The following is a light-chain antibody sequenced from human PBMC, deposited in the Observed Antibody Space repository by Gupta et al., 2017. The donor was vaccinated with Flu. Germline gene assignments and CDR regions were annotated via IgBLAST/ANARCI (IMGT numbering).Light chain of an antibody. J-gene: IGKJ1*01. V-gene: IGKV3-20*01. CDR3: QQYGISSWA. CDR1: QTISSSY. CDR2: AAS. Sequence: EIVLTQSPGTLSLSHGDRATLSCRASQTISSSYLAWYQHKPGQAPRLLIYAASSSATGTPDRFSGSGSGTDFTLTISRLEPEDFAVYYCQQYGISSWAFGQETKVEIK.